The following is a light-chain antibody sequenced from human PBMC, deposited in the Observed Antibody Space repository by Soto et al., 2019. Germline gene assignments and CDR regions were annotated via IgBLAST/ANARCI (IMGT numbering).Light chain of an antibody. Sequence: QSALTQPPSASGSPGQSVTISCTGTSSDVGGYNYVSWYQQHPGKAPKLMIYEVSQRPSGVPDRFSGSKSGNTASLTVSGLQAEDEADYYCSSYAGRNNPDVFGTGTKVTVL. V-gene: IGLV2-8*01. CDR2: EVS. CDR1: SSDVGGYNY. CDR3: SSYAGRNNPDV. J-gene: IGLJ1*01.